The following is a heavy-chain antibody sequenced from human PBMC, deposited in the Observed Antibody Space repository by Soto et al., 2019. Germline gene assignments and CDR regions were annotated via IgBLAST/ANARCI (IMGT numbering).Heavy chain of an antibody. Sequence: GASVKVSCKASGYTFTDFYIQWVRQAPGQGLEWMGWINPKSGATNFAQKFEGWVTLTRDTSISTVYMELSRLTFGDTAVYYCARERFTAYRAFDIWG. J-gene: IGHJ3*02. V-gene: IGHV1-2*04. CDR3: ARERFTAYRAFDI. CDR2: INPKSGAT. D-gene: IGHD2-21*02. CDR1: GYTFTDFY.